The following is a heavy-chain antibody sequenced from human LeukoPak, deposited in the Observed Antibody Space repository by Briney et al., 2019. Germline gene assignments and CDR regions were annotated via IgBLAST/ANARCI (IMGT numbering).Heavy chain of an antibody. V-gene: IGHV3-23*01. Sequence: GGSLRLSCAASGFTFSNYAMSWVRQAPGRGLEWVSAISGSGGSTYYADSVKGRFTISRDNSKNTLYLQMNSLRAEDTAVYYCAKQQGIAAAGTDYWGQGTLVTVSS. J-gene: IGHJ4*02. D-gene: IGHD6-13*01. CDR1: GFTFSNYA. CDR2: ISGSGGST. CDR3: AKQQGIAAAGTDY.